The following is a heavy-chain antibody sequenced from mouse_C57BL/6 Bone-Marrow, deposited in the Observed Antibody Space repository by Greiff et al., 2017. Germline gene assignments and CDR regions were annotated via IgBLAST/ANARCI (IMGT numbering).Heavy chain of an antibody. CDR2: ISSGSSTI. V-gene: IGHV5-17*01. CDR1: GFTFSDYG. J-gene: IGHJ4*01. CDR3: ARPDGNYAMDY. Sequence: EVKLMESGGGLVKPGGSLKLSCAASGFTFSDYGMHWVRQAPEKGLEWVAYISSGSSTIYYADTVKGRFTISRDNAKNTLFLQMTSLRSEDTAMYYCARPDGNYAMDYWGQGTSVTVSS. D-gene: IGHD2-1*01.